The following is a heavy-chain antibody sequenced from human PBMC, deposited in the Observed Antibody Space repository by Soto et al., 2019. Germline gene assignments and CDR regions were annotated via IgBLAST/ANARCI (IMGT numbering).Heavy chain of an antibody. J-gene: IGHJ4*02. CDR3: ARISLYCSSTSCPLDY. CDR1: GYSFTSYW. V-gene: IGHV5-51*01. Sequence: GESLKISCKGSGYSFTSYWIGWVRQMPGKGLEWMGIIYPGDSDTRYSPSFQGQVTISADKSISSAYLQWSSLKASDTAMYYCARISLYCSSTSCPLDYWGQGTLVTVSS. D-gene: IGHD2-2*01. CDR2: IYPGDSDT.